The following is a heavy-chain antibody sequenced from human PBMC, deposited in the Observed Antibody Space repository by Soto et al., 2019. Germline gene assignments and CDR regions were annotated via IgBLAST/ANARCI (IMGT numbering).Heavy chain of an antibody. J-gene: IGHJ3*02. CDR3: AREGGSYDSGGYLIRGAFDI. CDR2: IYFRGNT. V-gene: IGHV4-31*03. Sequence: PSETLSLTCSVSGDSISRIDYYWTWIRQHPEKGLEWIGNIYFRGNTYYSPSLESRLTISVDTSKNQFSLKLTSVTAADTAVYYCAREGGSYDSGGYLIRGAFDIWGQGTMVP. D-gene: IGHD3-22*01. CDR1: GDSISRIDYY.